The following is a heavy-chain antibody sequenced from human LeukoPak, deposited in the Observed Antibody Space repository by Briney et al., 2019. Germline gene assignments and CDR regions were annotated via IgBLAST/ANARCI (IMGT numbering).Heavy chain of an antibody. V-gene: IGHV4-34*01. CDR1: GGSFSDYF. Sequence: SETLSLTCSVYGGSFSDYFWSWIRQSPGKGLEWIGEIDDGGNTNYKPSLMSRVIVSMEKSMKQFSLVMRSAAAADTAVYYCARFSRITWGDWGDAFDIWGQGTTVIVSS. CDR2: IDDGGNT. CDR3: ARFSRITWGDWGDAFDI. J-gene: IGHJ3*02. D-gene: IGHD2-21*02.